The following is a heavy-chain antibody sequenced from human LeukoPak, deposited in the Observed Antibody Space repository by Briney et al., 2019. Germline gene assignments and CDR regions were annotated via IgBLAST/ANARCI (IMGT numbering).Heavy chain of an antibody. J-gene: IGHJ6*02. D-gene: IGHD2-15*01. CDR1: GFSLSTSGMC. V-gene: IGHV2-70*11. CDR2: IDWDDDK. Sequence: SGPALVKPTQTLTLTCTFSGFSLSTSGMCVSWIRQPPGKALEWLARIDWDDDKYYSTSLKTRLTISKDTSKNQVVLTMTNMDPVDTATYYCARVVAATGHYYYYYGMDVWGQGTTVTVSS. CDR3: ARVVAATGHYYYYYGMDV.